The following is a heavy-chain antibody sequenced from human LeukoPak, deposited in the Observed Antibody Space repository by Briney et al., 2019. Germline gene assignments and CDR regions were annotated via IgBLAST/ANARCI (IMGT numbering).Heavy chain of an antibody. V-gene: IGHV3-21*01. CDR1: GFTFSSYE. J-gene: IGHJ4*02. CDR2: ISSSSSYI. CDR3: ARGAAAAGIFGY. D-gene: IGHD6-13*01. Sequence: GGSLRLSCAASGFTFSSYEMNWVRQAPGKGLEWVSSISSSSSYIYYADSVKGRFTISRDNAKNSLYLQMNSLRAEDTAVYYCARGAAAAGIFGYWGQGTLVTVSS.